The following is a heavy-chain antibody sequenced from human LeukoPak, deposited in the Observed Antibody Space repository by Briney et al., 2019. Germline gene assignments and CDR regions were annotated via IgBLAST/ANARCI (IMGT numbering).Heavy chain of an antibody. D-gene: IGHD3-10*01. CDR3: ARVPHAMVRGVIITEFYFDY. J-gene: IGHJ4*02. Sequence: GGSLRLSCAASGLTFSSYSMNWVRQAPGKGLEWVSSIRSGSNYIYYADSVKGRFTISRDNAKNSLYLQMNSLRAEDTAVYYCARVPHAMVRGVIITEFYFDYWGQGTLVTVSS. V-gene: IGHV3-21*01. CDR1: GLTFSSYS. CDR2: IRSGSNYI.